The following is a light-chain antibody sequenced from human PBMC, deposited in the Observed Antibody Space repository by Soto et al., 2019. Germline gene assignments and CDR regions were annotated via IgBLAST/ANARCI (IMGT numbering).Light chain of an antibody. CDR3: QQCNNWPLT. CDR1: QSVSNN. V-gene: IGKV3-15*01. CDR2: GAS. J-gene: IGKJ1*01. Sequence: EIVMTQSPATLSVSPGERVTLSCRASQSVSNNLAWFQQKPGQAPRLLIYGASTRATGIPARFSGSGSGTEFTLTISSLQTEDSAVYYCQQCNNWPLTFGQGTKVEIK.